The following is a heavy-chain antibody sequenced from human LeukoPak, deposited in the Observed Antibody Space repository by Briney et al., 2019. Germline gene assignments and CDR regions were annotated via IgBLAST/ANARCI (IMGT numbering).Heavy chain of an antibody. Sequence: SVNVSCKASGGTFSNYAINRVRQAPGQGLEWMGGIIPIFGTANYAQKFQGRVTITADESTSTAYMELSSLRSEDTAVYYCARDSSDGAGIDYWGQGTLVTVSS. D-gene: IGHD1-14*01. CDR1: GGTFSNYA. CDR3: ARDSSDGAGIDY. V-gene: IGHV1-69*13. CDR2: IIPIFGTA. J-gene: IGHJ4*02.